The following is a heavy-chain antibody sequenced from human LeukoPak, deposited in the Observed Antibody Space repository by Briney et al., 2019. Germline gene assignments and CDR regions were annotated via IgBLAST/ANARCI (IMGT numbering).Heavy chain of an antibody. CDR1: GGSITSRSNY. CDR2: INYSGST. Sequence: PSETLSLTCTVSGGSITSRSNYWGWIRQPPGKGLEWIGSINYSGSTYYNPSLKSRVTISVDTSKNQFSLKLISVTAADTAVYYCARERQQQLVLGWFDPWGQGTLVTVSS. CDR3: ARERQQQLVLGWFDP. D-gene: IGHD6-13*01. J-gene: IGHJ5*02. V-gene: IGHV4-39*07.